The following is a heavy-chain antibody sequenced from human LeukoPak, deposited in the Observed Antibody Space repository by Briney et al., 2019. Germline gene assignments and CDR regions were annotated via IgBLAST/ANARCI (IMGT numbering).Heavy chain of an antibody. V-gene: IGHV1-2*06. CDR3: ARARGLQLGINY. Sequence: ASVKVSCKASGYTFTGYYMHWVRQAPGQGLEWMGRINPNSGGTNYAQKFQGRVTMTRETSIRTAYMELSRLRSDDTAVYYCARARGLQLGINYWGQGTLVTVSS. CDR2: INPNSGGT. D-gene: IGHD7-27*01. J-gene: IGHJ4*02. CDR1: GYTFTGYY.